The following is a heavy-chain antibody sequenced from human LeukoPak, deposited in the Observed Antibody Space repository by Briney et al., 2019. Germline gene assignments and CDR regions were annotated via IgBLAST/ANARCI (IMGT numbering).Heavy chain of an antibody. Sequence: PGGSLRLSCAASGFTFSDYYMSWVRQAPGKGLEWVSVIYNGGDTYYADSVKGRFTISRDNSKNTLYLQMNSLRAEDTALYYCASNYYDSSGYYYTIDYWGQGTLVTVSS. V-gene: IGHV3-53*01. J-gene: IGHJ4*02. CDR1: GFTFSDYY. CDR3: ASNYYDSSGYYYTIDY. CDR2: IYNGGDT. D-gene: IGHD3-22*01.